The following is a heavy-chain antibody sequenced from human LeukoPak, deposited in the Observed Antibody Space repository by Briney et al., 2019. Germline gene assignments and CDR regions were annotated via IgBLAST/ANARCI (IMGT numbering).Heavy chain of an antibody. D-gene: IGHD1-26*01. J-gene: IGHJ4*02. CDR1: GYTFTSYD. CDR2: MNPNSGNT. Sequence: ASVKVSCKASGYTFTSYDINWVRQATGQGLEWMGWMNPNSGNTGYAQKSQGRVTMTRNTSISAAYMELNSLRSEDTAVYYCARGRRVGATISVYWGQGTLVTVSS. V-gene: IGHV1-8*01. CDR3: ARGRRVGATISVY.